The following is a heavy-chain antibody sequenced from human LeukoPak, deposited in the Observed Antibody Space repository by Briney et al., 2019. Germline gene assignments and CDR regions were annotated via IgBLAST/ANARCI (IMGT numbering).Heavy chain of an antibody. CDR3: AKVLAYYFDY. J-gene: IGHJ4*02. CDR1: GFTFSSYS. Sequence: GGSLRLSCAASGFTFSSYSMNWVRQAPGKGPEWVSAISGSGGSTYYADSVKGRFTISRDNSKNTLYLQMNSLRAEDTAVYYCAKVLAYYFDYWGQGTLVTVSS. CDR2: ISGSGGST. V-gene: IGHV3-23*01.